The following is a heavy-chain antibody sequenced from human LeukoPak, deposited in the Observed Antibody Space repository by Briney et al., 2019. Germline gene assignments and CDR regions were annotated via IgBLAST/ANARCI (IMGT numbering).Heavy chain of an antibody. Sequence: AGGSLRLSCAASGFTFSSYGMHWVRKAPGKGLEWVAVISYDGSNKYYADSVKGRFTISRDNSKNTLYLQMNSLIAEDTDVYYCECAFEYSGYDQGENWFDPWGQGTLVTVSS. J-gene: IGHJ5*02. CDR1: GFTFSSYG. D-gene: IGHD5-12*01. CDR2: ISYDGSNK. CDR3: ECAFEYSGYDQGENWFDP. V-gene: IGHV3-30*03.